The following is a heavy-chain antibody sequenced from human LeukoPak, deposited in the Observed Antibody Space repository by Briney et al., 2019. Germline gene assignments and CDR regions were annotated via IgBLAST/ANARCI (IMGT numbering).Heavy chain of an antibody. J-gene: IGHJ6*02. V-gene: IGHV1-2*02. Sequence: ASVKVSCKASGYTFTGYYMQWVRQAPGQGLEWMGWINPNSGGTNYAQKFQGRVTMTRDTSISTAYMELSRLRSDDTAVYYCARGSTYQLLSWYYYYGMAVWGQGTTVTVSS. CDR2: INPNSGGT. D-gene: IGHD2-2*01. CDR3: ARGSTYQLLSWYYYYGMAV. CDR1: GYTFTGYY.